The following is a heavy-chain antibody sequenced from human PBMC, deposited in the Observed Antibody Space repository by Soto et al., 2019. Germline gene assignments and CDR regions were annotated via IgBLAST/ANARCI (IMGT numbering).Heavy chain of an antibody. CDR1: GFTFSSYA. Sequence: GGSLRLSCAASGFTFSSYAMHWVRQAPGKGLERVAVISYDGSNKYYADSVKGRFTISRDNSKNTLYLQMNSLRAEDTAVYYCARDRYDYYDSSGFFDYWGQGTLVTVSS. J-gene: IGHJ4*02. CDR3: ARDRYDYYDSSGFFDY. V-gene: IGHV3-30-3*01. D-gene: IGHD3-22*01. CDR2: ISYDGSNK.